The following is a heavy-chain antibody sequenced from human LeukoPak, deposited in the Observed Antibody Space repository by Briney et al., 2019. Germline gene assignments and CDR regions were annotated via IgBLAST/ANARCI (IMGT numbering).Heavy chain of an antibody. CDR1: GFSVSGNY. CDR2: IYSGGDT. Sequence: GGSLRLSCAASGFSVSGNYMSWVRQAPGKGLEWVSIIYSGGDTYYSDPVKGRFTISKDNSKNKLYLQMNSLRAEDTAVYYCVRGPLLGNYYYAMDVWGQGTTVTVSS. J-gene: IGHJ6*02. V-gene: IGHV3-53*01. D-gene: IGHD2-8*02. CDR3: VRGPLLGNYYYAMDV.